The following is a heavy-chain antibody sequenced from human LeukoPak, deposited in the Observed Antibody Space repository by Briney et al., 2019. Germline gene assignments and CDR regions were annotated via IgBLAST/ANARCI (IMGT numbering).Heavy chain of an antibody. CDR3: ARSGGSGSHYARYYYYYMDV. J-gene: IGHJ6*03. D-gene: IGHD3-10*01. CDR1: GYTFTNYA. V-gene: IGHV7-4-1*02. CDR2: INTNTENP. Sequence: ASVKVSCKASGYTFTNYAINWVRQAPGQGLEWMGWINTNTENPTYAQGFTGRFVFSLDTSVSTAYLQISSLKAEDTAVYYCARSGGSGSHYARYYYYYMDVWGKGTTVTVSS.